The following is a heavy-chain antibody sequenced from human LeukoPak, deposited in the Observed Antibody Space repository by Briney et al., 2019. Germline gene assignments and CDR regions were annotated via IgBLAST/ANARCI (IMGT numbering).Heavy chain of an antibody. V-gene: IGHV1-69*04. CDR1: GGTFSSYA. J-gene: IGHJ4*02. Sequence: ASVKVSCKASGGTFSSYAISWVRQAPGQGLEWMGRTIPILGIANYAQKFQGRVTITADKSTSTAYMELSSLRSEDTAVYYCARANSGIVGATTVDYWGQGTLVTVSS. CDR2: TIPILGIA. CDR3: ARANSGIVGATTVDY. D-gene: IGHD1-26*01.